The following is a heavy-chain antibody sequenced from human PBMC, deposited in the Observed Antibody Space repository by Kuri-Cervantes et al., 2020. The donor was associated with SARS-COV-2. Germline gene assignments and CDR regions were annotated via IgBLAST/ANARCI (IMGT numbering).Heavy chain of an antibody. CDR3: ARSHTLYGGNSSPWDY. D-gene: IGHD4-23*01. V-gene: IGHV1-18*01. Sequence: ASVKVSCKASGYTFTTYGISWVRQAPGQGLEWMGWISTYKGNTNYAQILQGRVTMTTDTSTSTAYLELRSLRSFDPAVYYCARSHTLYGGNSSPWDYWGQGTLVTVSS. CDR1: GYTFTTYG. CDR2: ISTYKGNT. J-gene: IGHJ4*02.